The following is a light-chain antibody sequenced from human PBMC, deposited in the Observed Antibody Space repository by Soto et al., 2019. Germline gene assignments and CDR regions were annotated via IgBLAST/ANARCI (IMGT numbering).Light chain of an antibody. J-gene: IGLJ1*01. Sequence: QSVLTQPPSASRTPGQRVTISCSGRSANIGNNFVCWYQQLPGTAPKLLIYSNNQRPSGVPDRFSGSKSGTSASLAISGLRSEDEANYYCVAWDDSLSGLVFGTGTKLTLL. V-gene: IGLV1-47*02. CDR1: SANIGNNF. CDR2: SNN. CDR3: VAWDDSLSGLV.